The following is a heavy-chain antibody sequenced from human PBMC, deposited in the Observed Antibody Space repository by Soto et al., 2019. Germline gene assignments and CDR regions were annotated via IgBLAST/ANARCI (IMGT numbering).Heavy chain of an antibody. V-gene: IGHV1-2*04. D-gene: IGHD5-18*01. Sequence: ASVKVSCKASGYTFTGYYMHWVRQAPGQGLEWMGWINPNSGGTNYAQKFQGWVTMTRDTSISTAYMELSRLRSDDTAVYYCARDHRGYSYGSRYYYGMDVWGQGTTVTSP. J-gene: IGHJ6*02. CDR1: GYTFTGYY. CDR3: ARDHRGYSYGSRYYYGMDV. CDR2: INPNSGGT.